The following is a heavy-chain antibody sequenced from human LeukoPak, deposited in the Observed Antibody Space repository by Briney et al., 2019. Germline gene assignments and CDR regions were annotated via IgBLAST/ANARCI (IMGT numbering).Heavy chain of an antibody. V-gene: IGHV1-2*02. D-gene: IGHD4-17*01. CDR3: ARDSGNYGDYRRAFDI. CDR1: GYTFTGYY. Sequence: ASVKVSCKASGYTFTGYYMHWVRQAPGQGLEWMGWINPNSGGTNYAQKFQGRATMTRDTSISTAYMELSRLRSDDTAVYYCARDSGNYGDYRRAFDIWGQGTMVTVSS. J-gene: IGHJ3*02. CDR2: INPNSGGT.